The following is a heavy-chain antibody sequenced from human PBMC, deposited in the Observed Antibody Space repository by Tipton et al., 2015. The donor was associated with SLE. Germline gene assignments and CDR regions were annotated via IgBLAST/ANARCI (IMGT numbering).Heavy chain of an antibody. CDR3: ASFRYCDDTGCMEAFDV. CDR2: VDNSGST. V-gene: IGHV4-59*11. J-gene: IGHJ3*01. Sequence: LRLSCTVSGGSISSHYWSWIRQPPGKGLEWIGYVDNSGSTNYNPSLRSRLTISVDTSRNQFSLKLNSLTAADTAIYYCASFRYCDDTGCMEAFDVWGQGTLVPVSS. D-gene: IGHD2-2*01. CDR1: GGSISSHY.